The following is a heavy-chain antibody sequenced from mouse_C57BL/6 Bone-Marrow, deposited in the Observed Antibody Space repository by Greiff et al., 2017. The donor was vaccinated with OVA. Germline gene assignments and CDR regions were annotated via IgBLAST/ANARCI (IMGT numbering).Heavy chain of an antibody. CDR1: GYTFTSYW. V-gene: IGHV1-55*01. D-gene: IGHD1-1*01. CDR2: IYPGSGST. CDR3: ARGGAVVATDYFDY. Sequence: QVQLQQPGAGLVKPGASVKLSCTASGYTFTSYWITWVRQSPGQGLEWVGDIYPGSGSTNYNEKFKSKATLTVYTSSSTTDKQLSSLTSEESAVDYCARGGAVVATDYFDYWGQGTTLTVSS. J-gene: IGHJ2*01.